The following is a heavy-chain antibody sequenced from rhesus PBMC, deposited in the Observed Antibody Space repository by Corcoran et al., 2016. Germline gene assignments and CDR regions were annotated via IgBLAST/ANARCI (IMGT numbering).Heavy chain of an antibody. V-gene: IGHV1-198*02. J-gene: IGHJ4*01. Sequence: QVQLVQSGAEVKKPGASVKVSCKASGFTFGSYAISWVRQAPGQGLEWMGVIIPFVGITNYAAKFQCRVTITVDTSTSTAYMERSSLRSEDTAVYYCARDTRGSWNRYYFDYWGQGVLVTVSS. CDR3: ARDTRGSWNRYYFDY. D-gene: IGHD6-25*01. CDR1: GFTFGSYA. CDR2: IIPFVGIT.